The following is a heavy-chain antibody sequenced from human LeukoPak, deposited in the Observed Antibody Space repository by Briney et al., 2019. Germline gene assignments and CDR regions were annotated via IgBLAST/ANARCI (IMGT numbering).Heavy chain of an antibody. CDR2: IIPIFGTA. V-gene: IGHV1-69*13. CDR1: GGTFISYA. Sequence: ASVKVSCRASGGTFISYAISWVRHAPGQGLEWMGGIIPIFGTASYAQKFQGRVTITADESTSTAYMELSSLRSEDTAVYYCAANWFDPWGQGTLVSVSS. CDR3: AANWFDP. J-gene: IGHJ5*02.